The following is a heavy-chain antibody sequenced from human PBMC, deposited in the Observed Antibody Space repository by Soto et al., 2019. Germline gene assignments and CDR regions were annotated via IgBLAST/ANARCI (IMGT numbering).Heavy chain of an antibody. D-gene: IGHD2-15*01. V-gene: IGHV3-9*01. Sequence: ESGGGLVQPGRSLRLSCAASGFTFDDYAMHWVRQAPGKGLEWVSSLSWNSGSIAYADSVKGRFTISRDNAKNSLYLQMKSLRPEDTALYYCARTLGTSPHFYYFYGMDVWGQGTTVTVSS. J-gene: IGHJ6*02. CDR3: ARTLGTSPHFYYFYGMDV. CDR1: GFTFDDYA. CDR2: LSWNSGSI.